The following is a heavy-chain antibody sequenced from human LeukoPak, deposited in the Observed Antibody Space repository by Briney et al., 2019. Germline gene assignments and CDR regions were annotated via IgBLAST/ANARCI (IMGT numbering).Heavy chain of an antibody. D-gene: IGHD6-13*01. CDR2: ISLSTTSI. CDR3: AREPTYSSSWYTTCDF. V-gene: IGHV3-48*01. J-gene: IGHJ4*02. Sequence: GGSLRLSCAASGFTFSSYNMNWVRQAPGKGVEWISYISLSTTSIYYADSVKGRFTISRDNAKNSLDLQMNSLRAEDTAVYYCAREPTYSSSWYTTCDFWGQGTLVTVSS. CDR1: GFTFSSYN.